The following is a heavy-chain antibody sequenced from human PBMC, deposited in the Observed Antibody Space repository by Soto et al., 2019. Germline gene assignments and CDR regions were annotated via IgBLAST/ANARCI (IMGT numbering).Heavy chain of an antibody. J-gene: IGHJ5*02. D-gene: IGHD3-22*01. Sequence: ASETLSLTCTVSGGSVSSGSYYWSWIRQPPGKGLEWIGYIYYSGSTNYNPSLKSRVTISVDTSKNQFSLKLSSVTAADTAVYYCARESYYYDSSGYLNWFDPWGQGTLVTVSS. CDR3: ARESYYYDSSGYLNWFDP. CDR1: GGSVSSGSYY. CDR2: IYYSGST. V-gene: IGHV4-61*01.